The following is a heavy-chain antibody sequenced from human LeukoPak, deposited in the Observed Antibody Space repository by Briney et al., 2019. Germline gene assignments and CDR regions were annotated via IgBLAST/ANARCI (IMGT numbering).Heavy chain of an antibody. CDR1: GFTFSDNY. CDR3: ARDPDFWSGYAHMDV. V-gene: IGHV3-11*04. J-gene: IGHJ6*03. D-gene: IGHD3-3*01. CDR2: ISSSGNTT. Sequence: GGSLRLSCADSGFTFSDNYMSWIRQAPGKGLEWVSYISSSGNTTYNADSVKGRFTISRDNAKNSLYLQMNSLRAEDTAVYYCARDPDFWSGYAHMDVWGKGTTVTVSS.